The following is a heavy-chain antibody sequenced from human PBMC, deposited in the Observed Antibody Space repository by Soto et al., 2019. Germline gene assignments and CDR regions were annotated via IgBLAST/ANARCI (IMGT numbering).Heavy chain of an antibody. CDR2: ISYNGDNQ. CDR1: GFTFNSYN. V-gene: IGHV3-30*03. D-gene: IGHD3-10*01. CDR3: ARNSRGVGYQDGMDV. J-gene: IGHJ6*02. Sequence: QEQLVESGGDVVQPGRSLRLSCAAAGFTFNSYNMHWVRQAPGKGPEWVAVISYNGDNQYYLDSVKGRFTISRDNPNKKLCLEMNSLRPEDTAVYFCARNSRGVGYQDGMDVWGQGTTVIVSS.